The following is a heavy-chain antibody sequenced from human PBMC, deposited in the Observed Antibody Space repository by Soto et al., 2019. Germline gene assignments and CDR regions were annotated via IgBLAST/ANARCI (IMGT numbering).Heavy chain of an antibody. CDR2: MSYDGSKK. V-gene: IGHV3-30*18. CDR3: AKDLSGGDGYYYMDV. J-gene: IGHJ6*03. D-gene: IGHD2-21*01. CDR1: GFTFSSYG. Sequence: PXXSLRLACAASGFTFSSYGMNWVLQAPGKGLEWVALMSYDGSKKYYADSVKGRFTISRDNSKNTLYLQMNSLRAEDTAVYYCAKDLSGGDGYYYMDVWGKGTTVTVSS.